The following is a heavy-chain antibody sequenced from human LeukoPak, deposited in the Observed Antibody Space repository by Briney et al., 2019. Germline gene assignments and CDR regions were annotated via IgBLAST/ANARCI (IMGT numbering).Heavy chain of an antibody. Sequence: PGGSLRLSCAASGFTFSSYWMHWVRQAPGKGLVWVSRINSDGSSTSYADSVKGRFTISRDNAKNTLYLQMNSLGVEDTAVYYCASYGSGSYHDAFDIWGQGTMVTVSS. D-gene: IGHD3-10*01. J-gene: IGHJ3*02. CDR1: GFTFSSYW. CDR2: INSDGSST. CDR3: ASYGSGSYHDAFDI. V-gene: IGHV3-74*01.